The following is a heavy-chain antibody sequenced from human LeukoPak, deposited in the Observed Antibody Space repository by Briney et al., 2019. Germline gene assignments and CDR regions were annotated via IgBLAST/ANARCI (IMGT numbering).Heavy chain of an antibody. Sequence: PSETLSLTCTVSGGSISSGSYYWSWIRQPAGKGLEWIGRIYTSGSTNYNPSLKSRVTISVDTSKNQFSPKLSSVTAADTAVYYCARAVGYCSGGSCYSNYYYYYMDVWGKGTTVTVSS. V-gene: IGHV4-61*02. D-gene: IGHD2-15*01. CDR3: ARAVGYCSGGSCYSNYYYYYMDV. J-gene: IGHJ6*03. CDR2: IYTSGST. CDR1: GGSISSGSYY.